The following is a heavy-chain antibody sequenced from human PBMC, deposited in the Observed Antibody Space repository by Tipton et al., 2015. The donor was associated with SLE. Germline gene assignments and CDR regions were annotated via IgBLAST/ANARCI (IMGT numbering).Heavy chain of an antibody. V-gene: IGHV4-59*01. Sequence: TLSLTCTVSGGSISSYYWSWIRQPPGKGLEWIGYIYYSGSTNYNPSLKSRVTLSVDTSKNQFSLKLGSVTAADTAVYYCARGGEDGYNFDCWCQGTLVTVSS. CDR3: ARGGEDGYNFDC. J-gene: IGHJ4*02. CDR1: GGSISSYY. D-gene: IGHD5-24*01. CDR2: IYYSGST.